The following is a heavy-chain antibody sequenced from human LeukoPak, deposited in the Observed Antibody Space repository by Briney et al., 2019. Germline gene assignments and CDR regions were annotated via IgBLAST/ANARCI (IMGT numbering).Heavy chain of an antibody. V-gene: IGHV1-69*05. Sequence: APVKVSCKASGGTFSSYAISWVRQAPGQGLEWMGGIIPIFGTANYAQKFQGRVTITTDESTSTAYMELSSLRSEDTAVYYCARDLWDAGRDYWGQGTLVTVSS. CDR2: IIPIFGTA. J-gene: IGHJ4*02. CDR3: ARDLWDAGRDY. CDR1: GGTFSSYA. D-gene: IGHD3-16*01.